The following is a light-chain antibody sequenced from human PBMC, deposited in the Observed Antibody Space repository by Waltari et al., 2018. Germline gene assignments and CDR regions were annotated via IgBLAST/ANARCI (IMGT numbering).Light chain of an antibody. J-gene: IGKJ4*01. Sequence: EIVLTQSPGTLSVSPGERVTVSCRASQTITGSWLTWYHQKPGQAHRLLIYGASNRAPGIPDRFSGSESGTDFTLTISRLEPEDSAVYYCQQYDGSVVTFGGGTKVEIK. V-gene: IGKV3-20*01. CDR2: GAS. CDR1: QTITGSW. CDR3: QQYDGSVVT.